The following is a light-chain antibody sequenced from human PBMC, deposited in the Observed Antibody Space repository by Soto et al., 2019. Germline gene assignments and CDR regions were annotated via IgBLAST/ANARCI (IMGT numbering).Light chain of an antibody. Sequence: SVLTQPPSVSGSPGQRVTISCTGSSSNIGAGYDVHWYQQLPGTAPKLLIYGNSNRPSGVPDRFSGSKSGPSASLAITGLQAEDEADYYCQSYDSSLSAFYVFGTGTKVTVL. V-gene: IGLV1-40*01. CDR1: SSNIGAGYD. CDR3: QSYDSSLSAFYV. CDR2: GNS. J-gene: IGLJ1*01.